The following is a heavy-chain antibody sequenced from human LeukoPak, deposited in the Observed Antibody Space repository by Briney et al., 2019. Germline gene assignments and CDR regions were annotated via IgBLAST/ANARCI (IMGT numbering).Heavy chain of an antibody. D-gene: IGHD1-26*01. CDR1: TFTFSSYN. CDR3: ARDSENVIGSNSHFDL. CDR2: ISTSSSYI. Sequence: GGSLRLSCAASTFTFSSYNMNWVRQAPGKGLEWVSSISTSSSYIYYADSVKGRFTISRDNAKNSLYLQMNSLGAEDTAVYYYARDSENVIGSNSHFDLWGRGTLVTVSS. V-gene: IGHV3-21*01. J-gene: IGHJ2*01.